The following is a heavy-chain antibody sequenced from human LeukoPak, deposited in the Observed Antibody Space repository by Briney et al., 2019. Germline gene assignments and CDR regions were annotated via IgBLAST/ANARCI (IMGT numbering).Heavy chain of an antibody. CDR3: ARDGAGPLDP. Sequence: ASVKVSCKASGYTFTDYYVHWVRQAPGQGLEWMGRIGPNSGGTNYAQEFQGRVTMTTDTSISTAYMELSGLRSDDTAVYYCARDGAGPLDPWGQGTLVTVSS. D-gene: IGHD6-19*01. J-gene: IGHJ5*02. CDR1: GYTFTDYY. V-gene: IGHV1-2*02. CDR2: IGPNSGGT.